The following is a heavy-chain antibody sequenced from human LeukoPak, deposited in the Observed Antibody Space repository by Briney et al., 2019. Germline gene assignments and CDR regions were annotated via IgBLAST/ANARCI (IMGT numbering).Heavy chain of an antibody. D-gene: IGHD6-19*01. CDR2: ISTYNGNT. CDR1: GYIFGNYG. Sequence: ASVTVSCKASGYIFGNYGVTWVRQAPGQGLEWMGCISTYNGNTNYAQKFQGRVTMTTDTSTSTAYMELRSLRSDDTAVYYCARGGTIGWCPDYWGRGTLVTVSS. CDR3: ARGGTIGWCPDY. V-gene: IGHV1-18*01. J-gene: IGHJ4*02.